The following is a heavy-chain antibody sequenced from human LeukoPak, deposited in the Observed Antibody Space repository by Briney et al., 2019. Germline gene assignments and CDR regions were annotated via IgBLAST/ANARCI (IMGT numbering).Heavy chain of an antibody. D-gene: IGHD3-9*01. V-gene: IGHV4-59*08. Sequence: PSKTLSLTCTVSGGSISSYYWSWIRQPPGKGLEWIGYIYYSGSTNYNPSLKSRVTISVDTSKNQFSLKLSSVTAADTAVYYCARGLYDILTGYYTDYWGRGTLVTVSS. CDR1: GGSISSYY. CDR2: IYYSGST. J-gene: IGHJ4*02. CDR3: ARGLYDILTGYYTDY.